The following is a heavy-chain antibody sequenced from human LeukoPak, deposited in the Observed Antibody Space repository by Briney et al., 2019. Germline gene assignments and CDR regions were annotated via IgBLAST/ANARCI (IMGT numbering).Heavy chain of an antibody. V-gene: IGHV4-59*01. J-gene: IGHJ5*02. CDR1: GGSISSYY. CDR2: IYYSGST. D-gene: IGHD3-3*01. CDR3: ARGPVLRYNWFDP. Sequence: PSETLSLTCTVSGGSISSYYWSWIRQPPGKGLEWIGYIYYSGSTNYNPSLKSRVTISVDTSKNQFSLKLSSVTAADTAVYYCARGPVLRYNWFDPWGQGTLVTVSS.